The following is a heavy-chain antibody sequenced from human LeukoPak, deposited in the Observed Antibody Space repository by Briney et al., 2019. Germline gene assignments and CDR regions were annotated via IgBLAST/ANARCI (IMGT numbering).Heavy chain of an antibody. V-gene: IGHV3-43D*03. J-gene: IGHJ5*02. CDR3: VKGSSSSWNWFDP. D-gene: IGHD6-13*01. CDR2: ISWDGGNT. Sequence: GESLRLSCAASGFTFDDYAMHWVRQAPGKGLEWVSLISWDGGNTYYADSVKGRFTISRDNSKNSLYLQMNSLRAEDTALYYCVKGSSSSWNWFDPWGQGTLVTVSS. CDR1: GFTFDDYA.